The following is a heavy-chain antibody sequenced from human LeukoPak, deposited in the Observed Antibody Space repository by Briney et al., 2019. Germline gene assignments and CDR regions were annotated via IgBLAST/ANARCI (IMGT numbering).Heavy chain of an antibody. CDR1: GFSLSTSGVG. J-gene: IGHJ4*02. CDR2: IYWDDDN. D-gene: IGHD5-18*01. V-gene: IGHV2-5*02. Sequence: SGPTLVKPTQTLTLTCTFSGFSLSTSGVGVGWIRQPPGKALEWLALIYWDDDNRYSPSLKSRLTITKDTSKNQVVLTMTNVDPVDTATYYCAHNPGYSYGQYYFDYWGQGTLVTVSS. CDR3: AHNPGYSYGQYYFDY.